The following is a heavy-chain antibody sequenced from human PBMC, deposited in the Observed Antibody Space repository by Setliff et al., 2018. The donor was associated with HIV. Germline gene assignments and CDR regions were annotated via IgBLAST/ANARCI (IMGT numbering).Heavy chain of an antibody. D-gene: IGHD3-22*01. CDR1: GFIVSSSY. CDR3: ARVGLPYDTNGYYYGRGYIDY. V-gene: IGHV3-53*01. CDR2: IYSGGST. J-gene: IGHJ4*02. Sequence: AGGSLRLSCAASGFIVSSSYMTWVRQSPGKGLEWVSVIYSGGSTYYADFVEGRFTISRDNSKNTMYLQMNSLRAEDTAVYYCARVGLPYDTNGYYYGRGYIDYWGQGTLVTVSS.